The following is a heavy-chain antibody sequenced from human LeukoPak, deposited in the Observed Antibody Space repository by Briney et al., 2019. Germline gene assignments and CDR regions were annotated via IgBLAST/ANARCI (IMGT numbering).Heavy chain of an antibody. D-gene: IGHD3-10*01. CDR3: ARRRITMVRGNWFDP. V-gene: IGHV1-8*01. CDR2: MNPNSGNT. CDR1: GHTFTSYD. Sequence: ASVKVSCKASGHTFTSYDINWVRQATGQGLEWMGWMNPNSGNTGYAQKFQGRVTMTRNTSISTAYMELSSLRSEDTAVYYCARRRITMVRGNWFDPWGQGTLVTVSS. J-gene: IGHJ5*02.